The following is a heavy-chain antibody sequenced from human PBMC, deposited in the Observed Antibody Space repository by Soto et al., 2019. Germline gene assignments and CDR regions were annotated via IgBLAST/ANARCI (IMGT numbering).Heavy chain of an antibody. J-gene: IGHJ6*02. D-gene: IGHD3-3*01. CDR1: GLTFSSYA. Sequence: EESLRLSCAASGLTFSSYAMSWVGQAPGKGMEWVTAINGGSTTYYADSVKGRFTISRDNSKSKMYLQMNRLRAEDKAVYYCAKDKDWIGVYGIDVWGQGKTGTGSS. CDR3: AKDKDWIGVYGIDV. CDR2: INGGSTT. V-gene: IGHV3-23*01.